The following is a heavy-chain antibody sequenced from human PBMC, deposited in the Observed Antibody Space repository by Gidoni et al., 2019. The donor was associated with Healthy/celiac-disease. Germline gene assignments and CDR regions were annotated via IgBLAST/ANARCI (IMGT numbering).Heavy chain of an antibody. D-gene: IGHD3-10*01. Sequence: EVQLVESGGGLVKPGGSLRLSCAASGFTFSNAWMSWVRQAPGKGLEWVGRIKSKTDGGTTDYAAPVKGRFTISRDDSKNTLYLQMNSLKTEDTAVYYCTTGLWFGEFDDYWGQGTLVTVSS. CDR2: IKSKTDGGTT. CDR1: GFTFSNAW. J-gene: IGHJ4*02. CDR3: TTGLWFGEFDDY. V-gene: IGHV3-15*01.